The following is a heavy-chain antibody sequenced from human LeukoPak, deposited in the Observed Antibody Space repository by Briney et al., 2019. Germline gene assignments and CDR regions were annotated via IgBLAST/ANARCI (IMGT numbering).Heavy chain of an antibody. CDR3: ARLEIDRSGQDYYYYYGMDV. Sequence: SVKVSCKASGGTFSSYAISWVRQAPGQGLEWMGRTIPILGIANYAQKFQGRVTITADKSTSTAYMELSSLRYEDTAVYYCARLEIDRSGQDYYYYYGMDVWGQGTTVTASS. CDR2: TIPILGIA. CDR1: GGTFSSYA. D-gene: IGHD3-3*01. J-gene: IGHJ6*02. V-gene: IGHV1-69*04.